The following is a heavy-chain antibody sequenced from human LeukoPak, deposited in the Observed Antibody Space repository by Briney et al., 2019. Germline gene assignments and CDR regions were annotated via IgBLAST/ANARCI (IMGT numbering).Heavy chain of an antibody. V-gene: IGHV4-59*01. CDR2: IYYSGST. Sequence: SETLSLTCTVSGGSISSYYWSWIRQPPGKGLEWIGYIYYSGSTSYNPSLKSRVTISVDTSKNQFSLKLSSVTAADTAVYYCARVTVTTSSWFDPWGQGTLVTVSS. J-gene: IGHJ5*02. CDR3: ARVTVTTSSWFDP. D-gene: IGHD4-17*01. CDR1: GGSISSYY.